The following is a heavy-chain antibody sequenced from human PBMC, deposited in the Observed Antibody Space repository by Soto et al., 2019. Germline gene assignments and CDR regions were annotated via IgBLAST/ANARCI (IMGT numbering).Heavy chain of an antibody. Sequence: KPSETLSLTCKVSGDSIIGGSYYWTWIRQHPGKGLEWIGYVHYSGSTYYNPSLKSRVTVSVDTSKNQFSLKLTSVTAADTAVYYCARDVLDGSGNYFDPWGQGTLVTVSS. CDR3: ARDVLDGSGNYFDP. CDR2: VHYSGST. J-gene: IGHJ5*02. V-gene: IGHV4-31*03. CDR1: GDSIIGGSYY. D-gene: IGHD3-16*01.